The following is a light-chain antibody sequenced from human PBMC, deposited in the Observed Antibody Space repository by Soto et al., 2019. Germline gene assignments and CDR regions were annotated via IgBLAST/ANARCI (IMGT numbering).Light chain of an antibody. Sequence: TLMTQSPATLSLSPGERATLSCRASQSVSSNLAWYQKKPGQAPRLLLYGASTRATGIPARFSGSGSGTDLALTISRLETEDFAIYYCQQSSDWPPITFGQGTRLEIK. CDR3: QQSSDWPPIT. V-gene: IGKV3-15*01. J-gene: IGKJ5*01. CDR1: QSVSSN. CDR2: GAS.